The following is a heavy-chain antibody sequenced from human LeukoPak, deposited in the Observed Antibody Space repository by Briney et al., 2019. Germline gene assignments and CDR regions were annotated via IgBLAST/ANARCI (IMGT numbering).Heavy chain of an antibody. V-gene: IGHV1-2*02. D-gene: IGHD3-22*01. CDR3: ASEPYYYDSSGYYNDY. CDR2: INPNSGGT. CDR1: GYTFTGYY. Sequence: ASVKVSCKASGYTFTGYYMHWVRQAPGQGLEWMGWINPNSGGTNYAQKFQGRVTMTRDTSISTAYMELSRLRSDDTAVYYCASEPYYYDSSGYYNDYWGQGTLVTVSP. J-gene: IGHJ4*02.